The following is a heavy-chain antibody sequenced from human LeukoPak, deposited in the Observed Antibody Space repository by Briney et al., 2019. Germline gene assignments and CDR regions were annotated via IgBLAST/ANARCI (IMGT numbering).Heavy chain of an antibody. D-gene: IGHD3-10*01. Sequence: PGGSXRLSCAAXXXXFSSYSMNGVRQAPGKGLEWVSSISSSSSYIYYADSVKGRFTISRDNAKNSLYLQMNSLRAEDTAVYYCASLPGENYWGQGTLVTVSS. CDR2: ISSSSSYI. J-gene: IGHJ4*02. CDR1: XXXFSSYS. CDR3: ASLPGENY. V-gene: IGHV3-21*01.